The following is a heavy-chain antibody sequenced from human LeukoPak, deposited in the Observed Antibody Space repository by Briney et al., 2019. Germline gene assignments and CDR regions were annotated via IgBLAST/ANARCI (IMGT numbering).Heavy chain of an antibody. V-gene: IGHV3-21*04. J-gene: IGHJ4*02. CDR1: GFTFSSYS. D-gene: IGHD3-10*01. CDR2: ISSSSSYI. CDR3: AKVGPHYYGSGSYYPFDY. Sequence: GGSLRLSCAASGFTFSSYSMNWVRQAPGKGLEWVSSISSSSSYIYYADSVKGRFTISRDNSKNTLYLQMSSLRAEDTAVYYCAKVGPHYYGSGSYYPFDYWGQGTLVTVSS.